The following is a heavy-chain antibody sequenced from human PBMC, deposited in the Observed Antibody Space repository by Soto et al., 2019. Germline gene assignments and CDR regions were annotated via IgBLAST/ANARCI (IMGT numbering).Heavy chain of an antibody. V-gene: IGHV4-4*02. CDR1: GGSISSSSSNY. CDR3: ARGVAGIHWYFDL. CDR2: IYESGST. J-gene: IGHJ2*01. D-gene: IGHD1-26*01. Sequence: QVQLQESGPGLVKPSGTLSLTCAVSGGSISSSSSNYWSWVRQPPGKGLEWIGDIYESGSTNYNPSLTSRVTISMDKSKNQFSLKVTSVTAADTAVYYCARGVAGIHWYFDLWGRGTLVTVSS.